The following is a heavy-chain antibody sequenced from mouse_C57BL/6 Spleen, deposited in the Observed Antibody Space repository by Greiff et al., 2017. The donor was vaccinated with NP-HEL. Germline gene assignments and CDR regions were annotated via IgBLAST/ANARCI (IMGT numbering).Heavy chain of an antibody. CDR2: IYPGDGDT. Sequence: QVQLQQSGAELVKPGASVKISCKASGYAFSSYWMNWVKQRPGKGLEWIGQIYPGDGDTNYNGKFKGKATLTADKSASTAYMQLSRLTSEDSAVYFCARGGTGGYYFDYWGQGTTLTVSS. CDR3: ARGGTGGYYFDY. V-gene: IGHV1-80*01. J-gene: IGHJ2*01. D-gene: IGHD4-1*01. CDR1: GYAFSSYW.